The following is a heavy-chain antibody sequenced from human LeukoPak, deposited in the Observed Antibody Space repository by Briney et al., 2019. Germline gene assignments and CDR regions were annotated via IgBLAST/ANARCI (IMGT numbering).Heavy chain of an antibody. CDR2: INSDGSST. J-gene: IGHJ4*02. Sequence: GGSLRLSCVASGFDFSSYGLSWVRQSPGKGLVWVSRINSDGSSTSYADSVKGRFTISRDNAKNTLYLQMNSLRAEDTAVYYCARDTDTVTTILDYWGQGTLVTVSS. CDR3: ARDTDTVTTILDY. CDR1: GFDFSSYG. V-gene: IGHV3-74*01. D-gene: IGHD4-17*01.